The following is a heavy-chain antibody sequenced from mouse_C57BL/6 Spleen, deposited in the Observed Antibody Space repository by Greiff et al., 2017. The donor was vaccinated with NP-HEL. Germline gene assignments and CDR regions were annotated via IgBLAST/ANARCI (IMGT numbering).Heavy chain of an antibody. D-gene: IGHD1-1*01. V-gene: IGHV1-15*01. CDR1: GYTFTDYE. CDR2: IDPETGGT. Sequence: VQLQQSGAELVRPGASVTLSCKASGYTFTDYEMHWVKQTPVHGLEWIGAIDPETGGTAYNQKFKGKAILTADKSSSTAYMELRSLTSEDSAVYYCTRGGHYYGSSYHYCDYWGQGTTLTVSS. J-gene: IGHJ2*01. CDR3: TRGGHYYGSSYHYCDY.